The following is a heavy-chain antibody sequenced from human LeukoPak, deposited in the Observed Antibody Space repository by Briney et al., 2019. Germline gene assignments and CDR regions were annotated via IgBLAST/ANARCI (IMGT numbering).Heavy chain of an antibody. CDR3: ARDSRGYYDSSGYPHFGY. CDR2: INPNSGGT. J-gene: IGHJ4*02. CDR1: GYTFTGYY. D-gene: IGHD3-22*01. V-gene: IGHV1-2*02. Sequence: GASVKVSCKASGYTFTGYYMHWVRQAPGEGLEWMGWINPNSGGTNYAQKFQGRVTMTRDTSISTAYMELSRLRSDDTAVYYCARDSRGYYDSSGYPHFGYWGQGTLVTVSS.